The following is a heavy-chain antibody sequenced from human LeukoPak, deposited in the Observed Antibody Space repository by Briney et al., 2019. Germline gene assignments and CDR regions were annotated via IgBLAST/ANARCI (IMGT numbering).Heavy chain of an antibody. D-gene: IGHD2-2*01. CDR3: ARGVVPAAIGGFYYYMDV. CDR1: GGTFSSYA. V-gene: IGHV1-69*06. J-gene: IGHJ6*03. Sequence: SVKVSCKASGGTFSSYAISWVRQAPGQGLEWMGGIIPIFGTANYAQKFQGRVTITADKSTSTAYMELSSLRSEDTAVYYCARGVVPAAIGGFYYYMDVWGKGTTATVSS. CDR2: IIPIFGTA.